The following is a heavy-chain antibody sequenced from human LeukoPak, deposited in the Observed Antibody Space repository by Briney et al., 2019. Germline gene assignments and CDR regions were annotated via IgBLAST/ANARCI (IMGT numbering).Heavy chain of an antibody. CDR1: GGSISSSTYY. D-gene: IGHD3-10*01. CDR3: ARDGVRGVTFDY. Sequence: PSETLSLTCTVSGGSISSSTYYWGWIRQPPGKGLEWIGTIYYSGTTYYNPSLKSRVTISVDTSKNQFSLKLSSVTAADTAVYYCARDGVRGVTFDYWGQGTLVTVSS. V-gene: IGHV4-39*07. J-gene: IGHJ4*02. CDR2: IYYSGTT.